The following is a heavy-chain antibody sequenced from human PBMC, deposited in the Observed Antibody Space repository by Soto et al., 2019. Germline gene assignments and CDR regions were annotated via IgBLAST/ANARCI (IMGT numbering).Heavy chain of an antibody. D-gene: IGHD2-2*01. V-gene: IGHV3-74*01. CDR2: INSDGSST. CDR1: GFTFSSYW. CDR3: ARGDIVVVPAAIPYGMDV. J-gene: IGHJ6*02. Sequence: GSLRLSCAASGFTFSSYWMHWVRQAPGKGLVWVSRINSDGSSTSYADSVKGRFTISRDNAKNTLYLQMNSLRAEDTAVYYCARGDIVVVPAAIPYGMDVWGQGTTVTVSS.